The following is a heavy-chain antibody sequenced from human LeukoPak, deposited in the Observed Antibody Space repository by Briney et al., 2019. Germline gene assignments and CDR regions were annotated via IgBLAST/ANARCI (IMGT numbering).Heavy chain of an antibody. D-gene: IGHD1-26*01. Sequence: PGGSLRLSCADSGFTFSGYWMNWVRQAPGKGLEWVANINQNGGEKYYVDSVKGRFTISRDNGKNTLYLQMDSLRAEDTAVYACVKDHRDSGNYYYYYGMDVWGQGTTVAVSS. J-gene: IGHJ6*02. CDR3: VKDHRDSGNYYYYYGMDV. CDR2: INQNGGEK. V-gene: IGHV3-7*03. CDR1: GFTFSGYW.